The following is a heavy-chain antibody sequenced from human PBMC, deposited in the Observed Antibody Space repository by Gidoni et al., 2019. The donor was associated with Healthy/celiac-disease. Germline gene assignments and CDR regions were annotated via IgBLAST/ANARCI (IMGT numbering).Heavy chain of an antibody. Sequence: QVQLVESGGGLVNPGGSLRLSCAASGFTFSDYYMSWIRQAPGRGLKWVSYISNSGSTIYYADSVKGRFTISRDNAKNSLYLQMNSLRAEDTAIYYCARNFNYYTPYDYWGQGTLVTVSS. V-gene: IGHV3-11*01. CDR3: ARNFNYYTPYDY. D-gene: IGHD3-3*01. CDR2: ISNSGSTI. J-gene: IGHJ4*02. CDR1: GFTFSDYY.